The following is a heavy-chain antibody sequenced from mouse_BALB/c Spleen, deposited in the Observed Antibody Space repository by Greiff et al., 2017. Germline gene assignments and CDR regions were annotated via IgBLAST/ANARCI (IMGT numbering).Heavy chain of an antibody. Sequence: VQRVESAADLARPGASVKMSCKASGYTFTSYTMHWVKQRPGQGLEWIGYINPSSGYTEYNQKFKDKTTLTADKSSSTAYMQLSSLTSEDSAVYYCARRDYRYDGYFDYWGQGTTLTVSS. V-gene: IGHV1-4*02. CDR2: INPSSGYT. CDR1: GYTFTSYT. CDR3: ARRDYRYDGYFDY. J-gene: IGHJ2*01. D-gene: IGHD2-14*01.